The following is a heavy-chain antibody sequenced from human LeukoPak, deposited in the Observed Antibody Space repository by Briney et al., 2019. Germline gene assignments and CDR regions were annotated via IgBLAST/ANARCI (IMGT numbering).Heavy chain of an antibody. Sequence: ASVKVSCKASGYTFTSYGISWVGQAPGQGLEWMGWISGYNGNTNYAQKLQGRVTMTTDTSTSTAYMELRSLRSDDTAVYYCARGEGYYDSSGYPDYWGQGTLVTVSS. J-gene: IGHJ4*02. V-gene: IGHV1-18*01. CDR3: ARGEGYYDSSGYPDY. D-gene: IGHD3-22*01. CDR2: ISGYNGNT. CDR1: GYTFTSYG.